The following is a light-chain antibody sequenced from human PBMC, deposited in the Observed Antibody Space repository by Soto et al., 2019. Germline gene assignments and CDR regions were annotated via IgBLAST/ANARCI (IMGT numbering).Light chain of an antibody. CDR1: SSDVGIYNY. V-gene: IGLV2-14*01. Sequence: LTQPASVSGSPGQSITISCTGTSSDVGIYNYVSWYQQHPGKAPKLMIYQVTNRPSGVSNRFSGSKSGNTASLTISWLQAEDEADYYCSSYTGSTNYVFGTGTKVTVL. J-gene: IGLJ1*01. CDR2: QVT. CDR3: SSYTGSTNYV.